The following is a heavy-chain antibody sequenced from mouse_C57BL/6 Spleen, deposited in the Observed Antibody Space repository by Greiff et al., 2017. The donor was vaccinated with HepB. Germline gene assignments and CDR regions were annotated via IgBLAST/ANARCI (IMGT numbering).Heavy chain of an antibody. D-gene: IGHD2-5*01. CDR3: ARRGYSNVAY. J-gene: IGHJ3*01. CDR2: IYPSDSET. CDR1: GYTFTSYW. Sequence: QVQLQQPGAELVRPGSSVKLSCKASGYTFTSYWMDWVKQRPGQGLEWIGNIYPSDSETHYNQKFKDKATLTVDKSSSTAYMQLSSLTSEDSAVYYCARRGYSNVAYWGQGTLVTVSA. V-gene: IGHV1-61*01.